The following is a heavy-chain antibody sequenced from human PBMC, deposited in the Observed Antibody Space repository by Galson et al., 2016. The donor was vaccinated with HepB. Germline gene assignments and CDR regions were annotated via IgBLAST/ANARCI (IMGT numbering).Heavy chain of an antibody. CDR2: IYTRGRA. V-gene: IGHV4-61*02. CDR1: GDSISSGNYY. J-gene: IGHJ5*02. CDR3: ARGGVVLSSFRHWFDP. D-gene: IGHD2-21*01. Sequence: TLSLTCTVSGDSISSGNYYWSWIRQPAGKGLEWIGRIYTRGRANYNPSLKSRVSMSVDTSKNQFSLKLSSVTAADTAVYYCARGGVVLSSFRHWFDPWGQGTLVTV.